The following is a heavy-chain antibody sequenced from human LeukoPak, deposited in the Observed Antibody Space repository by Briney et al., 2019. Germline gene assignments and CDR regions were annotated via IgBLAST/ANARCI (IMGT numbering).Heavy chain of an antibody. J-gene: IGHJ6*03. V-gene: IGHV3-74*01. CDR3: ARGSSGWYIYMDV. CDR2: INSGGSST. CDR1: GFTFSSYW. D-gene: IGHD6-19*01. Sequence: GGSLRLSCAASGFTFSSYWMHWVRQAPGKGLVWVSRINSGGSSTSYADSVKGRFTISRDNAKNTLYLQMNSLRAEDTAVYYCARGSSGWYIYMDVWGKGTTVTVSS.